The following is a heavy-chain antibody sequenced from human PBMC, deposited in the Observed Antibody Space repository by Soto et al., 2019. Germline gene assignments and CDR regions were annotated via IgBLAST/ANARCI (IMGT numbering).Heavy chain of an antibody. CDR3: ASGRINAFDI. V-gene: IGHV1-18*01. CDR2: ISGYNGKT. J-gene: IGHJ3*02. Sequence: ASVKVSCKASGYTFTSYGISWVRQAPGQGLEWMGWISGYNGKTSYAEKFQGRVTMSTDTSTSTAYMELRSLRSEDTAVYYCASGRINAFDIWGQGTMVTVSS. CDR1: GYTFTSYG.